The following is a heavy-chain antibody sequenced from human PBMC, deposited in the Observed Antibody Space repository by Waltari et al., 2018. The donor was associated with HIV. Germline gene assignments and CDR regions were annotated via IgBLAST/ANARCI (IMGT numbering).Heavy chain of an antibody. CDR3: AKDINGVAGYFDY. Sequence: EVQLVESGGGLVQLGRSLRLPCAASGCTFDDYALHWVRQVPGKGLEWVSGFSWNSGSIGYADSVKDRFTIARDNAKNSLYLQMNSLRAEDTALYYCAKDINGVAGYFDYWGQGTLVTVSS. CDR2: FSWNSGSI. D-gene: IGHD6-19*01. V-gene: IGHV3-9*01. CDR1: GCTFDDYA. J-gene: IGHJ4*02.